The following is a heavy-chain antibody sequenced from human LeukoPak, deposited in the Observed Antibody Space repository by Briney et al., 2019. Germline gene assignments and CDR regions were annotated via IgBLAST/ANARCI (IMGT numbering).Heavy chain of an antibody. D-gene: IGHD5-24*01. Sequence: GGSLRLSCAASGFTFSNAWMNWVRQAPGKGLEWVGRIKTKTDAETPDYAAPVKGRFTISRDDSKNTLYLQMDSLKTEDTAVYYCTEMHRYNCWGQGTLVTVSS. CDR3: TEMHRYNC. CDR1: GFTFSNAW. CDR2: IKTKTDAETP. J-gene: IGHJ4*02. V-gene: IGHV3-15*01.